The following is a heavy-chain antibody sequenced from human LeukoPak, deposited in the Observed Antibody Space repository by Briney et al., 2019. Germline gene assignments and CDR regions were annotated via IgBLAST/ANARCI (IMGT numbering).Heavy chain of an antibody. CDR1: GFTFSSYW. J-gene: IGHJ3*02. D-gene: IGHD6-19*01. V-gene: IGHV3-7*01. CDR2: IKQDGKEK. Sequence: GGSLRLSCAASGFTFSSYWLSWVRQAPGKGLEWVANIKQDGKEKYYVESRKGRFTIYRENAKNSLYLQMTCLRAEVTALYYSATTQRTSGQYGNAFDIWGQGKMVTVSS. CDR3: ATTQRTSGQYGNAFDI.